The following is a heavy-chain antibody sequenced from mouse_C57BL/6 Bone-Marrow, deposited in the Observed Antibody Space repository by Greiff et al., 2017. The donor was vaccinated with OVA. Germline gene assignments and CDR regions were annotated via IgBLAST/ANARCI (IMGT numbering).Heavy chain of an antibody. CDR3: ARSTTVVARICDY. CDR2: IYPSDSET. D-gene: IGHD1-1*01. J-gene: IGHJ2*01. Sequence: QVQLQQPGAELVRPGSSVKLSCKASGYTFTSYWMDWVKQRPGQGLEWIGNIYPSDSETPYNQKFKDKATLTVDKSSSTAYMQLSSLTSEDSAVYYCARSTTVVARICDYWGQGTTLTVSS. CDR1: GYTFTSYW. V-gene: IGHV1-61*01.